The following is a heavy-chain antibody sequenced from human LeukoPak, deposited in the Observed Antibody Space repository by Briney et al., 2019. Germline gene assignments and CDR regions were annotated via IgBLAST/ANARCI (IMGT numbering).Heavy chain of an antibody. D-gene: IGHD1-1*01. CDR1: GFTFSSYA. CDR2: ISGSGGST. Sequence: GGSLRLSCAASGFTFSSYATSWVRQAPGKGLEWVSAISGSGGSTYYADSVKGRFTISRDNSKNTLYLQMNSLRAEDTAVYYCAKDEQLATVLYYYGMDVWGQGTTVTVSS. V-gene: IGHV3-23*01. CDR3: AKDEQLATVLYYYGMDV. J-gene: IGHJ6*02.